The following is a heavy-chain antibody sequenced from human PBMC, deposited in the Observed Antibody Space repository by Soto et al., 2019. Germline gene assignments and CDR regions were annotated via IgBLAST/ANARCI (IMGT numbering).Heavy chain of an antibody. CDR1: GGSISSSTYY. CDR2: IYYSGST. V-gene: IGHV4-39*01. J-gene: IGHJ4*02. Sequence: QLQLQESGPGLVKPSETLSLTCTVSGGSISSSTYYWGWIRQPPGKGLEWIGGIYYSGSTYYNPPLNSTVTISVDTSKTHFSLQLSSVTAADTAGYYCARHGWELQFNWGQGTLVTVSS. D-gene: IGHD1-26*01. CDR3: ARHGWELQFN.